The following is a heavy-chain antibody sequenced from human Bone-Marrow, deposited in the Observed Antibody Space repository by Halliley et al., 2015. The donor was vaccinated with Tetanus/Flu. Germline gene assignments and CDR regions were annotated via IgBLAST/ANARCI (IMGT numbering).Heavy chain of an antibody. J-gene: IGHJ4*02. V-gene: IGHV3-11*05. CDR3: ARAVYDLWSGYAPLDY. Sequence: SYISGSSTYAKYADSVKGRFTTSRDNAKNLVFLQMNSLGAEDAAVYYCARAVYDLWSGYAPLDYWGRGTLVTVTS. D-gene: IGHD3-3*01. CDR2: ISGSSTYA.